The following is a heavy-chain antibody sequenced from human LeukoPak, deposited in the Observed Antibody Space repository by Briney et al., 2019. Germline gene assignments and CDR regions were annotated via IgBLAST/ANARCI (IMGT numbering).Heavy chain of an antibody. CDR1: GFNFNSYT. J-gene: IGHJ4*02. CDR2: ISSSSSYI. V-gene: IGHV3-21*01. D-gene: IGHD5-18*01. Sequence: GGSLRLSCAASGFNFNSYTMSWVRQAPGKGLEWVSSISSSSSYIYYADSVKGRFTISRDNAKNSLYLQMNSLRAEDTAVYYCARADWDTAMIDYWGQGTLVTVSS. CDR3: ARADWDTAMIDY.